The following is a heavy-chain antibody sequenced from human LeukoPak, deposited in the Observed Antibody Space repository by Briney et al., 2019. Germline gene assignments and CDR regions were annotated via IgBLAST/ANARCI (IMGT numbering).Heavy chain of an antibody. Sequence: GGSLRLSCAASGFTFSSYGMHWVRQAPGKGLEWVSSISNNDGSIYYADSVKGRFTISRDNAKNTVYLQMNTLRVEDTAVYYCTRDLLDYDVSTGLHHYYMDVWGQGTTVTVSS. V-gene: IGHV3-21*01. CDR3: TRDLLDYDVSTGLHHYYMDV. CDR1: GFTFSSYG. CDR2: ISNNDGSI. D-gene: IGHD3-9*01. J-gene: IGHJ6*02.